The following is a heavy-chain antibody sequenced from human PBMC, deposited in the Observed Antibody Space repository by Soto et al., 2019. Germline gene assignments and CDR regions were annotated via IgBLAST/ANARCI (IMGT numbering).Heavy chain of an antibody. CDR3: ARGLNYYDRRVGAAFDI. V-gene: IGHV1-69*06. D-gene: IGHD3-22*01. Sequence: SVKVSYKASCGSFSSYAISWVRQAPGQGLEWMGGIIPIFGTANYAQKFQGRVTITADKSTSTAYMELSSLRSEDTGVYYCARGLNYYDRRVGAAFDIWGQGTIVTVSS. CDR2: IIPIFGTA. CDR1: CGSFSSYA. J-gene: IGHJ3*02.